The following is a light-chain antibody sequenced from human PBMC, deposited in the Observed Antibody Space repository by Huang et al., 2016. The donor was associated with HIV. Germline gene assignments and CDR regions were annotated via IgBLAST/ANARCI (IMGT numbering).Light chain of an antibody. CDR1: QGISSA. Sequence: AIQLTQSPSSLSASVGDRVTITCRASQGISSALAWYQQKPGKAPKLLIYDASSLESGVPSRFSGSGSGTDFTLTISSLQPEDCATYYCQQFNNYLTFGQGTRLEIK. J-gene: IGKJ5*01. CDR3: QQFNNYLT. V-gene: IGKV1D-13*01. CDR2: DAS.